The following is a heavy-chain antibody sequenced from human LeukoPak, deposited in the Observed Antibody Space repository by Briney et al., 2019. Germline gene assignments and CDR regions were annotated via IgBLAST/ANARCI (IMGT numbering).Heavy chain of an antibody. J-gene: IGHJ4*02. D-gene: IGHD3-3*01. CDR1: GGSTSTGIYY. Sequence: PSETLSLTCTVSGGSTSTGIYYWTWIRQYPGKGLEWIGSIYYSGSTYYNPSLKSRVTISVDTSKNQFSLKLSSVTAADTAVYYCARTYYDFWSGYYTVFDYWGQGTLVTVSS. CDR2: IYYSGST. V-gene: IGHV4-39*01. CDR3: ARTYYDFWSGYYTVFDY.